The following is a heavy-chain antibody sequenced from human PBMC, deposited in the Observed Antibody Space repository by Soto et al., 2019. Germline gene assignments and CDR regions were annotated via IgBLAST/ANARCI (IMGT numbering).Heavy chain of an antibody. CDR1: GFTFGSYW. J-gene: IGHJ4*02. CDR3: SRETLWFGESPKS. D-gene: IGHD3-10*01. Sequence: EGQLLESGGNLVQPGRSLRLSCTASGFTFGSYWMDWVRQAPGKGLVWVSRINGDGRITTYADSVKGRYTISRDNAGSTLYLQMNSLRVDDTAVYYCSRETLWFGESPKSGGQGTLVTVSS. CDR2: INGDGRIT. V-gene: IGHV3-74*01.